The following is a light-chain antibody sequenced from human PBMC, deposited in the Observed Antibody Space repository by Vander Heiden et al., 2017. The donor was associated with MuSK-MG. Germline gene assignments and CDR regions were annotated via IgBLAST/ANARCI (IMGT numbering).Light chain of an antibody. CDR3: CSYAGSNKLF. J-gene: IGLJ2*01. CDR2: EVT. V-gene: IGLV2-8*01. CDR1: SNDVGGYNY. Sequence: QSALTQPPSASGSPGQSVTISCTGTSNDVGGYNYVSWYQQHPGTAPKLMIYEVTKRPSGVPDRFSGSKFGNTASLTVSGLQVEDEADYYCCSYAGSNKLFFGGGTKLTVL.